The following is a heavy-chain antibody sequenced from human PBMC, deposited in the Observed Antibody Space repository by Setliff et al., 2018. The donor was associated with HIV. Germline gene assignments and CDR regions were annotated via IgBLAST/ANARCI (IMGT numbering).Heavy chain of an antibody. D-gene: IGHD3-16*01. J-gene: IGHJ4*02. V-gene: IGHV3-30*02. CDR3: AKDLGLREGSSPFDN. CDR1: GFTFSSYG. CDR2: IRYDGSSE. Sequence: GGSLRLSCLASGFTFSSYGMYWVRQAPGKGLEVVAFIRYDGSSENYADSVKGRFTISRDNSKNTLYLQMNSLRVEDAAVYYCAKDLGLREGSSPFDNWGQGTLVTVSS.